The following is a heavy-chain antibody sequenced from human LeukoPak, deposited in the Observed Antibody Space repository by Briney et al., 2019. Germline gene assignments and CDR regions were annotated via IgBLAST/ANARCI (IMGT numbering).Heavy chain of an antibody. Sequence: PGGSLRLSCAASGFTFSSSTMNWVRQAPGKGPEWVSSISSSSSYIFYADSVKGRFTISRDNAKNSLYLQMNSLRAEDTAVYYCARDLLAAAGTRYWGQGTLVTVSS. V-gene: IGHV3-21*01. CDR3: ARDLLAAAGTRY. CDR2: ISSSSSYI. D-gene: IGHD6-13*01. CDR1: GFTFSSST. J-gene: IGHJ4*02.